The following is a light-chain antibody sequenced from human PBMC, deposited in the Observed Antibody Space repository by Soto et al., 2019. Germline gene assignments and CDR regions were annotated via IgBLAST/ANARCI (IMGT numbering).Light chain of an antibody. V-gene: IGKV1-5*03. CDR3: QQYNSYSWT. J-gene: IGKJ1*01. CDR1: QTISNW. Sequence: IQMTQSPSTLSASVGDRVTITCRASQTISNWLAWYQQKPGKAPKILIYKASTLESAVPSRFRGTGSGTEFTLPISRLQPDDFETYYCQQYNSYSWTFGQGTKVDIK. CDR2: KAS.